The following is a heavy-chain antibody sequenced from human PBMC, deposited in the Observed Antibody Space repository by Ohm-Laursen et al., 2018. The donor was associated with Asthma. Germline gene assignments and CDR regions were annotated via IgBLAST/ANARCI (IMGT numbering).Heavy chain of an antibody. V-gene: IGHV3-30*04. D-gene: IGHD1-26*01. CDR1: GFTFSNYA. CDR3: AKVRVVGAGPFDY. J-gene: IGHJ4*02. CDR2: ISDDGRNK. Sequence: SSLRLSCAASGFTFSNYAIHWVRQAPGKGLEWVAVISDDGRNKYYADSVKGRFTISRDNSKNTLYLQMNSLRAEDTAVYYCAKVRVVGAGPFDYWGQGTLVTVSS.